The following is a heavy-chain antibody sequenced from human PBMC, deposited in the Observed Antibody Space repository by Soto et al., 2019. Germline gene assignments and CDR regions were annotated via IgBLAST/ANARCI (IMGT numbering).Heavy chain of an antibody. CDR2: ISGSGGAT. CDR3: AKGGYHDGSGYQKRAFDY. CDR1: GFTFSTYA. Sequence: GGSLRLSCAASGFTFSTYAMSWVRQAPGKGLEWVSGISGSGGATYYAGSVKGRFTISRDNSQNTLYLQLNSLRAEDTAVYYCAKGGYHDGSGYQKRAFDYWGQGTLVTVSS. D-gene: IGHD3-22*01. J-gene: IGHJ4*02. V-gene: IGHV3-23*01.